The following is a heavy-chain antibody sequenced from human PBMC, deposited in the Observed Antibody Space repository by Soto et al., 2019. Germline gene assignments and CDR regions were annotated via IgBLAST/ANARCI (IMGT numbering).Heavy chain of an antibody. J-gene: IGHJ6*02. V-gene: IGHV3-11*01. D-gene: IGHD5-18*01. CDR2: ISSSGYNT. CDR3: ARGESGYRYVDDYLI. Sequence: QVQLVESGGGLVKPGGSLRLSCAASAFTFSDYYMSWIRQAPGKGLEWVSSISSSGYNTHYADSVKGRFTISRDNAKNSLYLQMNSLRSEDTAIYYCARGESGYRYVDDYLIWGQGTTVTVSS. CDR1: AFTFSDYY.